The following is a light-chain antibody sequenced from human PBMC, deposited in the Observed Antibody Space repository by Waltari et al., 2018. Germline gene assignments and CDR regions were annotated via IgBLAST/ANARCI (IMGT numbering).Light chain of an antibody. CDR2: EDN. CDR3: QSYDSSNQKV. J-gene: IGLJ3*02. Sequence: NFMLTQPHSVSESPGKTVTISCTGSSGSIASNYVQRYQQPPGSAPTTVIYEDNPRPSGVPHRFSGSIDSSSNAASLTISGLKTEDEADYYCQSYDSSNQKVFGGGTKLTVL. V-gene: IGLV6-57*02. CDR1: SGSIASNY.